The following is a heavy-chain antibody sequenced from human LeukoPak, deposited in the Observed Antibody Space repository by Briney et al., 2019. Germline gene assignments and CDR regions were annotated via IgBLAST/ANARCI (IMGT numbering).Heavy chain of an antibody. CDR3: ASSAGITIFDSWLDP. Sequence: ASVKVSCKASGYTFTSYYMHWVRQAPGQGLEWMGIINPSGGSTSYAQKFQGRVTMTRDTSTSTVYMELSSLRSEDTAVYYCASSAGITIFDSWLDPWGQGTLVTVPS. J-gene: IGHJ5*02. D-gene: IGHD3-3*01. CDR2: INPSGGST. CDR1: GYTFTSYY. V-gene: IGHV1-46*01.